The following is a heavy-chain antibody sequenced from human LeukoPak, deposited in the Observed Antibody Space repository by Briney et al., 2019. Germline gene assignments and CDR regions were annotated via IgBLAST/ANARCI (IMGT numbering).Heavy chain of an antibody. CDR3: AREGYSQYSNYALDY. D-gene: IGHD4-11*01. CDR2: ISYDGSNK. J-gene: IGHJ4*02. V-gene: IGHV3-30-3*01. Sequence: GRSLRLSCAAFGFTFSSYAMHWVRQAPGKGLEWVAVISYDGSNKYYADSVKGRFTISRDNSKNTLYLQMNSLRAEDTAVYYCAREGYSQYSNYALDYWGQGTLVTVSS. CDR1: GFTFSSYA.